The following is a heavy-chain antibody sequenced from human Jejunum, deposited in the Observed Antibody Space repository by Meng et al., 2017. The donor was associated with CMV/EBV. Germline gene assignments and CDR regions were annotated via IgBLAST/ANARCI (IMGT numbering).Heavy chain of an antibody. Sequence: GCVGSGIHYWSWLRQPPGEGFEWLRSIYCSARPSSTPSLKSRVTISVDTSKNQFSLKLSSVTAADTAVYYCARDVGVGAPGWWFDAWGQGTLVTVSS. J-gene: IGHJ5*02. CDR2: IYCSARP. D-gene: IGHD1-26*01. V-gene: IGHV4-61*01. CDR1: GCVGSGIHY. CDR3: ARDVGVGAPGWWFDA.